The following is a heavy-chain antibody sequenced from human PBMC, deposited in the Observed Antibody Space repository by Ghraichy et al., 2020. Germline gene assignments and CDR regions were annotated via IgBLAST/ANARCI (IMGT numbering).Heavy chain of an antibody. Sequence: ASVKVSCKASGYTFTSYDISWVRQAPGQGLEWMGWISAYNGNTNYAQKLQGRVTMTTDTSTSTAYMELRSLRSDDTAVYYCTREAHHHSSSWYMERPNWFDPWGQGTLVTVSS. V-gene: IGHV1-18*01. CDR2: ISAYNGNT. J-gene: IGHJ5*02. D-gene: IGHD6-13*01. CDR1: GYTFTSYD. CDR3: TREAHHHSSSWYMERPNWFDP.